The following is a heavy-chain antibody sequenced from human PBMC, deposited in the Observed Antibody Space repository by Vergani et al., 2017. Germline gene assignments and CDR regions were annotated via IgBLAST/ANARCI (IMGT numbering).Heavy chain of an antibody. CDR3: ARDVAAAGYYYGMDV. V-gene: IGHV3-15*01. J-gene: IGHJ6*02. CDR1: GITFKNAW. Sequence: EVQVVESGGGLIKPGGSLRLSCVVSGITFKNAWINWVRQAPGKGLEWIGRIRSKNDGGTADYAAPLKGRFTISRDDSKDSAFLLVNNLKTEDTAVYYCARDVAAAGYYYGMDVWGQGTTVTVSS. CDR2: IRSKNDGGTA. D-gene: IGHD6-13*01.